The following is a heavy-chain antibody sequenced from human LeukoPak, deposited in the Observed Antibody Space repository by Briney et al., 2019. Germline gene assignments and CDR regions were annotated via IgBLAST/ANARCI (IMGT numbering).Heavy chain of an antibody. J-gene: IGHJ6*02. CDR3: ARDTYYDFWSGYYTGGVYGMDV. V-gene: IGHV3-48*01. CDR2: ISSSSSTI. CDR1: GFTFSSYS. Sequence: PGGSLRLSCAASGFTFSSYSMNWVRQAPGKGLEWVSYISSSSSTIYYADSVKGRFTISRDSAKNSLYLQMNSLRAEDTAVYYCARDTYYDFWSGYYTGGVYGMDVWGQGTTVTVSS. D-gene: IGHD3-3*01.